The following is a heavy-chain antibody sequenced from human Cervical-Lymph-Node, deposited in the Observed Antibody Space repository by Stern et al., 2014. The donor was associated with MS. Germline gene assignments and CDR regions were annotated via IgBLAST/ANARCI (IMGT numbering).Heavy chain of an antibody. CDR1: EFTFRRYW. J-gene: IGHJ4*02. CDR3: ARDLSGRDDS. CDR2: INEDGSTT. D-gene: IGHD6-25*01. Sequence: EVHLVESGGGLVQPGGSLRLSCIDSEFTFRRYWMHWVRQVPGKELMWVSRINEDGSTTNYADSVKGRFTISRDNARNTLYLQMNSLRAEDTAVYYCARDLSGRDDSWGRGTLVTVSS. V-gene: IGHV3-74*01.